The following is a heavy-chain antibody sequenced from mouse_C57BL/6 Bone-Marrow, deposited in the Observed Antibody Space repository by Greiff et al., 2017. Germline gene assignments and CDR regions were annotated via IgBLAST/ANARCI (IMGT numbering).Heavy chain of an antibody. J-gene: IGHJ1*03. CDR3: ARRSIITTVVEGYFDV. D-gene: IGHD1-1*01. Sequence: QVQLQQSGAELARPGASVKLSCKASGYTFTSYGISWVKQRTGQGLEWIGEIYPRSGNTYYNEKFKGKATLTADKSSSPAYMELRSLTSEDAAVYFCARRSIITTVVEGYFDVWGTGTTVTVSS. CDR1: GYTFTSYG. CDR2: IYPRSGNT. V-gene: IGHV1-81*01.